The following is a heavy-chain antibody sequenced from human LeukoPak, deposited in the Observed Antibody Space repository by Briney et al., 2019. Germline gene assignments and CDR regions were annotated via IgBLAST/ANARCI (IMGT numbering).Heavy chain of an antibody. CDR3: ARLRWNAMIVVVIGFDY. V-gene: IGHV4-34*01. CDR2: INHSGST. Sequence: SETLSLTCTVSGGSISSYYWSWIRQPPGKGLEWIGEINHSGSTNYNPSLKSRVTISVDTSKNQFSLKLSSVTAADTAVYYCARLRWNAMIVVVIGFDYWGQETLVTVSS. CDR1: GGSISSYY. J-gene: IGHJ4*02. D-gene: IGHD3-22*01.